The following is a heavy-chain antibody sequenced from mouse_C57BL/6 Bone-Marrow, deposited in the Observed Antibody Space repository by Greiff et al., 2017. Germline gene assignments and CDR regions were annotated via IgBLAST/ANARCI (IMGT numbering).Heavy chain of an antibody. D-gene: IGHD1-1*01. CDR3: ARGGITTVVAFDY. J-gene: IGHJ2*01. CDR1: GFSLSTFGLG. V-gene: IGHV8-8*01. CDR2: IWWDDDK. Sequence: QVSLKVSCPGIFQPSQTPNLTCFFSGFSLSTFGLGVCRIRQPSGKGLGWLAHIWWDDDKYYNPALKSRLTISKDTSKNQVFLKIANVDTADTATYYCARGGITTVVAFDYWGQGTTLTVSS.